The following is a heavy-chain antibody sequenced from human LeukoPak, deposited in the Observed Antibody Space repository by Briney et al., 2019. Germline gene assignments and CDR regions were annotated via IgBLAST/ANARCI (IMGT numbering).Heavy chain of an antibody. D-gene: IGHD3-22*01. V-gene: IGHV1-46*01. CDR2: INPSGGST. Sequence: ASVKVSCNASGYTFTSNYMHWVRQAPGQGLEWMGIINPSGGSTNYAQKSQGRVTMTSDMSTSTVYTELSGLRSEDTAVYYCARNHDSSGYTFDYWGQGTLVTASS. CDR3: ARNHDSSGYTFDY. J-gene: IGHJ4*02. CDR1: GYTFTSNY.